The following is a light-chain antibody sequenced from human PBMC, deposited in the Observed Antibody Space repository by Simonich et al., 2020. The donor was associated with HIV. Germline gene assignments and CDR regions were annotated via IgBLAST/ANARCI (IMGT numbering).Light chain of an antibody. CDR3: SSYAGSNNVV. CDR1: SRDVGGYTY. CDR2: EVS. Sequence: QSALTQPPSASGSPGQSVTISCTGTSRDVGGYTYVSWYQQHPGKAPKLMIYEVSKRPSGGPDRFSGSKSGNTASLTVSGLQAEDEADYYCSSYAGSNNVVFGGGTKLTVL. J-gene: IGLJ2*01. V-gene: IGLV2-8*01.